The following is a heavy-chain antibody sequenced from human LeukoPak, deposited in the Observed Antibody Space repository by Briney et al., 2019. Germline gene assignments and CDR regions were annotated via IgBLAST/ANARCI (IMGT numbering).Heavy chain of an antibody. CDR1: GGSIRSSYYY. D-gene: IGHD6-19*01. CDR2: IYDSGST. Sequence: PSETLSLTCTVSGGSIRSSYYYWGWIRQPPGKGLEWIGSIYDSGSTYYNPSLKSRVTISVDTSKNQFSLKLSSVTATDTAVYYLTGYSSGWLDAFDIWGQGTMVTVSS. J-gene: IGHJ3*02. V-gene: IGHV4-39*01. CDR3: TGYSSGWLDAFDI.